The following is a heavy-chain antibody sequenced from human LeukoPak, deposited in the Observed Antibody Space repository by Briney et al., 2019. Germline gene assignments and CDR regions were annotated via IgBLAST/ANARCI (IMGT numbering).Heavy chain of an antibody. CDR3: ARVLGWAAFDY. J-gene: IGHJ4*02. V-gene: IGHV4-4*07. CDR2: IYSSGST. Sequence: PSETLSLTCTASGGSISSFYWSWFRQPAGKGLEWIGRIYSSGSTNYNPSLKSRVTMSVDTFKNQFSLKLSSVTAADTAVYYCARVLGWAAFDYWGQGTLVTVSS. CDR1: GGSISSFY. D-gene: IGHD2-15*01.